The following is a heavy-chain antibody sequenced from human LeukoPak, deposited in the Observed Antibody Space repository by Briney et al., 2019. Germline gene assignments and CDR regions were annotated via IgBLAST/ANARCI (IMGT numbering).Heavy chain of an antibody. Sequence: PGGSLRLSCAASGFTFSSYGMHWVRQAPGKGLEWVAVIWYDGSNKYYADSVKGRFTISRDNSKNTLYLQMNSLRAEDTAVYYCAKSGAVAASYYYYGMDVWGQGTTVTVSS. CDR2: IWYDGSNK. J-gene: IGHJ6*02. D-gene: IGHD6-19*01. CDR1: GFTFSSYG. CDR3: AKSGAVAASYYYYGMDV. V-gene: IGHV3-33*06.